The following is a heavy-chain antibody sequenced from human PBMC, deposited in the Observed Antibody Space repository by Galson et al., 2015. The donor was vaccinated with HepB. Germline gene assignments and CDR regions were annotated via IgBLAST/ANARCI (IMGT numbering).Heavy chain of an antibody. CDR2: VWFDGSNK. V-gene: IGHV3-33*01. J-gene: IGHJ2*01. Sequence: SLRLSCAVSGFDFSSYGMHWVRQAPGKGLEWVAVVWFDGSNKDYVDLVKGRFTISRDNSKNTLFLQMNSLTVEDTAVYFCARELRSGWYRGYFDLWGRGTLVTVSS. CDR1: GFDFSSYG. CDR3: ARELRSGWYRGYFDL. D-gene: IGHD6-19*01.